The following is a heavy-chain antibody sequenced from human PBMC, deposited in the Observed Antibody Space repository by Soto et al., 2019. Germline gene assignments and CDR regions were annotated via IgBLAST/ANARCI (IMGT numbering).Heavy chain of an antibody. D-gene: IGHD4-17*01. Sequence: QLQLQESGPGLVTPSETLSLTCTVSGGSISSSSYYWGWIRQPPGKGLEWVGSIYYGATTYYNPSLKSRVTISVETSKGQFSLKVSSVTAADTAVYYCARRPRRSGYGDYVIDAFDIWGQGTMVTVSS. V-gene: IGHV4-39*01. CDR2: IYYGATT. J-gene: IGHJ3*02. CDR1: GGSISSSSYY. CDR3: ARRPRRSGYGDYVIDAFDI.